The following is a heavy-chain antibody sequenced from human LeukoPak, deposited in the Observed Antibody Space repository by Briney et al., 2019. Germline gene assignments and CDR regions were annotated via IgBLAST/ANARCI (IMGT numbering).Heavy chain of an antibody. J-gene: IGHJ1*01. CDR2: IKTDGSEK. D-gene: IGHD3-22*01. Sequence: PGGSLRLSCAVSGFNVSSNYMNWVRQAPGKGLQWVANIKTDGSEKYYVDSVKGRFTISRDNAKNSLYLQMNSLRAEDTAVYYCATYSSLNRREFQFWGQGTLLTVSS. CDR1: GFNVSSNY. CDR3: ATYSSLNRREFQF. V-gene: IGHV3-7*01.